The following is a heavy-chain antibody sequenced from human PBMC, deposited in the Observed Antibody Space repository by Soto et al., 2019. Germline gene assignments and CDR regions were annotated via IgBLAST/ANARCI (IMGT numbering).Heavy chain of an antibody. Sequence: PGGSLRLSCAASGFTFSSYEMNWVRQAPGKAPEYVSAIRTHGRDTYYADSVKGRFIISRDNSRSTVHLQMTSLRTEDTAVYYCLRDIFGVVIFDSWGQGTPVTVSS. V-gene: IGHV3-64D*06. CDR2: IRTHGRDT. CDR1: GFTFSSYE. J-gene: IGHJ4*02. D-gene: IGHD3-3*02. CDR3: LRDIFGVVIFDS.